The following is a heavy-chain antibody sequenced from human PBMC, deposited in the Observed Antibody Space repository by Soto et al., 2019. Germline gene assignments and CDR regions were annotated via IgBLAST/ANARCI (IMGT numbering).Heavy chain of an antibody. Sequence: SETLSLTCTVSGGSVSSGSYYWSWIRQPPGKGLEWIGYIYYSGSTNYNHSLKSRVTISVDTSKNQFSLKLSSVTAADTAVYYCARDPYSSSWYRPSGFDYWGQGTLVTVSS. V-gene: IGHV4-61*01. CDR3: ARDPYSSSWYRPSGFDY. D-gene: IGHD6-13*01. CDR1: GGSVSSGSYY. J-gene: IGHJ4*02. CDR2: IYYSGST.